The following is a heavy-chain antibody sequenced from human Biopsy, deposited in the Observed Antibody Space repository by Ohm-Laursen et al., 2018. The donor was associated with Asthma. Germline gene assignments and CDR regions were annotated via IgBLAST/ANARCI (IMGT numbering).Heavy chain of an antibody. CDR3: ARMNTMIQAANYYSYAMDV. D-gene: IGHD3-22*01. CDR2: PFLSGTP. V-gene: IGHV4-30-2*01. CDR1: GDSINSGGYS. J-gene: IGHJ6*02. Sequence: SQTLSLTCAVSGDSINSGGYSWKWIRQPPGKGLEGIFHPFLSGTPHYNPSLKSRVTISVDRSKRQFSLKVNSVTAADTAVYYCARMNTMIQAANYYSYAMDVWGQGTTVTVSS.